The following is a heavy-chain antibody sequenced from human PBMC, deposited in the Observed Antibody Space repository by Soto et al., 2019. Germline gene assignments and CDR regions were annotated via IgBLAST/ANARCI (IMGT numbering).Heavy chain of an antibody. CDR1: GYTFTSYA. V-gene: IGHV1-3*01. D-gene: IGHD6-19*01. CDR2: INAGNGNT. Sequence: QVQLVQSGAEVKKPGASVKVSCKASGYTFTSYAMHWVRQAPGQRLEWMGWINAGNGNTKYSQKFQGRVTITRDTSASTAYMELSSVRSVDTAVYYCARDWGYSSGWGYWGQGTLVTVSS. CDR3: ARDWGYSSGWGY. J-gene: IGHJ4*02.